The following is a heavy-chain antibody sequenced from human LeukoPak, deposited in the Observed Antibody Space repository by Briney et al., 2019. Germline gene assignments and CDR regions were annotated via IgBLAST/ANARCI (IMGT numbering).Heavy chain of an antibody. J-gene: IGHJ6*03. CDR1: GGSISSYY. V-gene: IGHV4-4*07. CDR3: ARVAAAGPAYYYYMDV. D-gene: IGHD6-13*01. Sequence: SETLSLTCTVSGGSISSYYWSWIRQPAGKGLEWIGRIYTSGGTNYNPSLKSRVTMSVDTSKNQFSLKLSSVTAADTAVYYCARVAAAGPAYYYYMDVWGKGTTVTVSS. CDR2: IYTSGGT.